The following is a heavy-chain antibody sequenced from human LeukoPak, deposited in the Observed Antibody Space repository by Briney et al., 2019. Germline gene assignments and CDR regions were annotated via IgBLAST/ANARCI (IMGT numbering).Heavy chain of an antibody. CDR3: ARDVYVGCSSTSCYGYYYYYMDV. Sequence: PGGSLRLSCAASGFTFSSYAMSWVRQAPGKGLEWVSAISGSGGSTYYADSVKGRFTISRDNAKNSLYLQMNSLRAEDTAVYYCARDVYVGCSSTSCYGYYYYYMDVWGKGTTVTISS. V-gene: IGHV3-23*01. CDR1: GFTFSSYA. D-gene: IGHD2-2*01. CDR2: ISGSGGST. J-gene: IGHJ6*03.